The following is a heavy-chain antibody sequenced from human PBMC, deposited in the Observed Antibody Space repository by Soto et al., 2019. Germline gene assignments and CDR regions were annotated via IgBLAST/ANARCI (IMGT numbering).Heavy chain of an antibody. V-gene: IGHV4-59*01. J-gene: IGHJ4*02. Sequence: SEPLSLTCTLSGGSISNYYWHWIRQSPVLPLGLFAYNYYIGTTNYHPTPKSRATISLDTSKNQFSLELSSVTAAETAVYYCVRGGGGYGNGTIDHWGRGTLVPASS. CDR2: NYYIGTT. D-gene: IGHD5-18*01. CDR3: VRGGGGYGNGTIDH. CDR1: GGSISNYY.